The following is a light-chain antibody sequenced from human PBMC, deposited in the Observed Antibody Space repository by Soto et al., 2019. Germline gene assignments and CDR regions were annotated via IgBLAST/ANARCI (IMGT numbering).Light chain of an antibody. Sequence: QSVLTQPPSVSEAPGQRVTISCTGSSSNIGAGYEAHWYQQVPGTAPKRLNYENNNRPSGVPDRFSGSKSGTSASLAITGLQAEDEAEYYCQSYDSSLSGYVFGTGTKVTVL. CDR3: QSYDSSLSGYV. CDR1: SSNIGAGYE. V-gene: IGLV1-40*01. J-gene: IGLJ1*01. CDR2: ENN.